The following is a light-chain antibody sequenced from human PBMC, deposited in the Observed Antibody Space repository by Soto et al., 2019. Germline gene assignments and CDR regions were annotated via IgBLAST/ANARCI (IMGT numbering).Light chain of an antibody. CDR1: QSISNR. CDR3: QQLNSYLTWT. Sequence: DIQMTQSPSTLSASVGDRVTITCRASQSISNRLAWYQQKPGKAPKLLIYAASTLQSGVPSRFSGSGSGTEFTLTISSLQPEDFATYYCQQLNSYLTWTFGQGTKVDIK. CDR2: AAS. V-gene: IGKV1-9*01. J-gene: IGKJ1*01.